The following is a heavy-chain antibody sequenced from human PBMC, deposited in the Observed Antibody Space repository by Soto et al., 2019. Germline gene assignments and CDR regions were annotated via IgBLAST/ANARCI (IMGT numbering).Heavy chain of an antibody. CDR3: AKAAGAPG. V-gene: IGHV3-30*18. CDR1: GFTFSSYG. D-gene: IGHD6-19*01. J-gene: IGHJ4*02. Sequence: QVQLVESGGGVVQPGRSLRLSCAASGFTFSSYGMHWVRQAPGKGLEWVAVISYDGSNKYYADSVKGRFTISRDNSNNTLYLQMNSLRAEDTAVDYCAKAAGAPGWGQGTLVTVSS. CDR2: ISYDGSNK.